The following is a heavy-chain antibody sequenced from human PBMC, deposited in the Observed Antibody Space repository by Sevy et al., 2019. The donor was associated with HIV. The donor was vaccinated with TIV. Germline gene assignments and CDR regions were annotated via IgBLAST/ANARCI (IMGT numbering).Heavy chain of an antibody. CDR2: ISYDGSSK. V-gene: IGHV3-30-3*01. CDR1: GFTFSSFA. D-gene: IGHD2-2*01. Sequence: GGSLRLSCAASGFTFSSFAMHWVRQAPGKGLEWVAVISYDGSSKYYPDSVKGRFTISRDNAKNTLYLQMNRLRPEDTAVYFCAILGVDCVSTNCYGMRSLSFDFWGLGTLVTVSS. J-gene: IGHJ4*02. CDR3: AILGVDCVSTNCYGMRSLSFDF.